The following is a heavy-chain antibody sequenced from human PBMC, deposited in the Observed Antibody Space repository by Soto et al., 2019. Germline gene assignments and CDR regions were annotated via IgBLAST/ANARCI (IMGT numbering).Heavy chain of an antibody. CDR3: TGRLGYYNRYTYYYGMDV. V-gene: IGHV4-39*01. D-gene: IGHD3-9*01. Sequence: SETLSLTCTVSGGSISSSSYYWGWIRQPPGKGLEWIGSIYYSGSTYYNPSLKSRVTISVDTSKNQFSLKLSSVTAADTAVYYCTGRLGYYNRYTYYYGMDVWGQGTTVTVSS. CDR2: IYYSGST. CDR1: GGSISSSSYY. J-gene: IGHJ6*02.